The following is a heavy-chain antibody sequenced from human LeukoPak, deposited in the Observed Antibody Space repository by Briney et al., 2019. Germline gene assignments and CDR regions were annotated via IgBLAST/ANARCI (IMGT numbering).Heavy chain of an antibody. D-gene: IGHD1-1*01. CDR1: GFTFGDYA. CDR3: ARGGPTGAIDD. CDR2: INEDGSEQ. J-gene: IGHJ4*02. V-gene: IGHV3-7*01. Sequence: GGSLRLSCTASGFTFGDYAMSWVRQAPGKGLEWVANINEDGSEQNYVDSVKGRFTISRDNAKNSLYLQMNCLRAEDTAVYFCARGGPTGAIDDWGQGTLVTVSS.